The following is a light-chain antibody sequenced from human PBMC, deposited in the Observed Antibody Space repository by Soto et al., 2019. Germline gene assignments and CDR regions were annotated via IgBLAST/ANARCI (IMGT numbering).Light chain of an antibody. CDR1: SSDVGGYNY. CDR2: EVT. V-gene: IGLV2-14*01. J-gene: IGLJ2*01. CDR3: SSYTSSSTIVV. Sequence: QSALTQPASVSGSPGQSITISCTGTSSDVGGYNYVSWYQQHPGKAPKLMIYEVTSRPSGVSNRFSGSKSGNTASLTISGLQAEDEADYYCSSYTSSSTIVVFGTGTKLTVL.